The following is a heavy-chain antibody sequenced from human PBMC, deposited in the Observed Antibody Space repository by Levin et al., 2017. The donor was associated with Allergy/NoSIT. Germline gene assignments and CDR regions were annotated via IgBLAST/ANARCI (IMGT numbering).Heavy chain of an antibody. V-gene: IGHV3-23*01. CDR1: GFTFNNYA. CDR3: AKDAIRGSDQPYYFDY. CDR2: IINSGVGT. Sequence: GESLKISCAASGFTFNNYAMSWVRQAPGKGLEWVSAIINSGVGTYYADSVKGRFTISRDNSKNTMYLQMNSLRAEDTAVYVCAKDAIRGSDQPYYFDYWGQGTLVTASS. J-gene: IGHJ4*02. D-gene: IGHD6-19*01.